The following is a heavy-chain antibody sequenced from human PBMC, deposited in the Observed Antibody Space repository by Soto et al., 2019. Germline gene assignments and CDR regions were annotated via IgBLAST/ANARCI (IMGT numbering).Heavy chain of an antibody. D-gene: IGHD3-22*01. Sequence: CSSAGFTFSSYAMHWVRQAPGKGLEYVSGISSNGGSTYYADSVKDRFTISRDNSKNTLDLQMSSLRAEDTAVYYCVKGLWVLSKYYFDYWGQGTLVTVSS. CDR1: GFTFSSYA. CDR3: VKGLWVLSKYYFDY. CDR2: ISSNGGST. J-gene: IGHJ4*02. V-gene: IGHV3-64D*08.